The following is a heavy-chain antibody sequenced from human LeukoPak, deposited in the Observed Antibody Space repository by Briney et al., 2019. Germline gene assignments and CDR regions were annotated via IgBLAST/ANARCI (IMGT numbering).Heavy chain of an antibody. CDR2: IYSGCST. Sequence: GGSLRLSCAASGFTVSSNYMSWVRQAPGKGLEWVSVIYSGCSTYYADSVKGRFTISRDNSKNTLYLQMNSLRAEDTAVYYCASVYSRSSEGMDVWGQGTTVTVSS. CDR1: GFTVSSNY. CDR3: ASVYSRSSEGMDV. D-gene: IGHD6-6*01. V-gene: IGHV3-53*01. J-gene: IGHJ6*02.